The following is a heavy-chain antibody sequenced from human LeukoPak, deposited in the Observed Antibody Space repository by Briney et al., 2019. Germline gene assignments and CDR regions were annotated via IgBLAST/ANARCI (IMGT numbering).Heavy chain of an antibody. CDR3: ARDQPMVRALDY. V-gene: IGHV1-69*04. D-gene: IGHD3-10*01. Sequence: SVKVSCKASGGTFSSYAISWVRQAPGQGLEWMGRIIPILGIGNYAQKFQGRVTITADKSTSTVYMELSSLRSEDTAVYYCARDQPMVRALDYWGQGTLVTVSS. J-gene: IGHJ4*02. CDR1: GGTFSSYA. CDR2: IIPILGIG.